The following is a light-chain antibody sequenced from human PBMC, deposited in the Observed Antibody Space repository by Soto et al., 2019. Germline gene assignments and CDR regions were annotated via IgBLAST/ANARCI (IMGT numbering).Light chain of an antibody. CDR1: SSNIGAGYD. V-gene: IGLV1-40*01. J-gene: IGLJ1*01. CDR3: QSYDSSLSAGV. Sequence: QSLLTHPPSVSGAPRQRVTISCTGSSSNIGAGYDVHWYQQLPGTAPKLLIYGNSNRPSGVPDRFSGSKSGTSASLAITGLQAEDEADYYCQSYDSSLSAGVFGTGTKVPVL. CDR2: GNS.